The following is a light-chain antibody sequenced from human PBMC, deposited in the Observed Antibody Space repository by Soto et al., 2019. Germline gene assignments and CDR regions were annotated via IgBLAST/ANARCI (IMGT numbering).Light chain of an antibody. CDR3: IQDSKYPRP. CDR1: QAIRTE. V-gene: IGKV1-6*01. CDR2: GSF. Sequence: AIQMTQSPSSLSASVGDRVTITCRASQAIRTELGWYQQKPGRAPQLLIYGSFNLQSGVPLRFSGSGSGTDFTLTLNSLQPEDFVTYYCIQDSKYPRPFGQGTKQEIK. J-gene: IGKJ1*01.